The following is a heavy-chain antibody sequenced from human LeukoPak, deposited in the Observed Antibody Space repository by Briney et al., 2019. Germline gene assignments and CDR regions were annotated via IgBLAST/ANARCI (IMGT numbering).Heavy chain of an antibody. CDR1: GYTFTGYY. CDR2: INPNSGGT. D-gene: IGHD3-16*01. J-gene: IGHJ3*02. V-gene: IGHV1-2*02. Sequence: GASVKVSCKTSGYTFTGYYMHWVRQAPGQGLEWMGWINPNSGGTNYAQKFQGRVTMTRDTSISTAYMELSRLRSDDTAVYYCARDPSVPGGNAFDIWGQGTMVTVSS. CDR3: ARDPSVPGGNAFDI.